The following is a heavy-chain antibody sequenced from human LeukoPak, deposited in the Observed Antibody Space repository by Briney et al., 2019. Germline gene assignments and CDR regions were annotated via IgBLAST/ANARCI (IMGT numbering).Heavy chain of an antibody. J-gene: IGHJ4*02. CDR3: ARGGGYYPIDY. V-gene: IGHV3-53*01. CDR2: LYSDGRT. Sequence: GGSLRLSCAASGFTVNSNYMNWVRQAPGKGLEWVSVLYSDGRTYYADSVKGRFTTSRDTSKNTLYLQVNSLRAEDTAVYYCARGGGYYPIDYWGQGTLVTVSS. CDR1: GFTVNSNY. D-gene: IGHD2-15*01.